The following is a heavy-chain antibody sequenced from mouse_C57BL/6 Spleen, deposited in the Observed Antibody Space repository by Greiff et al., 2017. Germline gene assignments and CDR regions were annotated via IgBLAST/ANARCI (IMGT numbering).Heavy chain of an antibody. Sequence: VQLQQSGAELVKPGASVKISCKASGYAFSSYWMTWVKQRPGKGLEWIGQIYPGDGDTNYNGKFKGKATLMADKSSSTAYMQRSSLTAEDHAVYFCARRDYGSSCIDDWGQGTTLTVSS. CDR2: IYPGDGDT. CDR1: GYAFSSYW. V-gene: IGHV1-80*01. J-gene: IGHJ2*01. D-gene: IGHD1-1*01. CDR3: ARRDYGSSCIDD.